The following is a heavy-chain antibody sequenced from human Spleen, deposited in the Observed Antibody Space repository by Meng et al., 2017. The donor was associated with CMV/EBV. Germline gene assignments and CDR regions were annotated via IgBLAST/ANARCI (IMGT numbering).Heavy chain of an antibody. J-gene: IGHJ4*02. D-gene: IGHD1-14*01. V-gene: IGHV3-23*03. Sequence: GESLKISCAASGFTFSSYAMSWVRQAPGKGLEWVSVIYSGGSSTYYADSVKGRFTISRDNSKNTLYLQMNSLRAEDAAVYYCAKENRGITNRGYYFDYWGQGTLVTVSS. CDR2: IYSGGSST. CDR3: AKENRGITNRGYYFDY. CDR1: GFTFSSYA.